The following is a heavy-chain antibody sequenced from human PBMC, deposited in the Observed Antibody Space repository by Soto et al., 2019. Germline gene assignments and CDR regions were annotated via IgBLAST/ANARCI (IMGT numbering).Heavy chain of an antibody. CDR2: TYYRSKWYN. CDR1: GDSVSSNNAA. Sequence: SQTLSLTCAISGDSVSSNNAAWNWIRQSPSRGLEWLGRTYYRSKWYNDYALSVKSRITINPDTSKNQFSLHLNSVTPEDTAVYYCARRLSQRLDAFDIWGQGTMVTVSS. D-gene: IGHD6-25*01. J-gene: IGHJ3*02. V-gene: IGHV6-1*01. CDR3: ARRLSQRLDAFDI.